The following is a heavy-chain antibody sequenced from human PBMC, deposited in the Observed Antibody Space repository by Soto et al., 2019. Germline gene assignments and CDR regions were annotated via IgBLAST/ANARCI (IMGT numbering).Heavy chain of an antibody. CDR2: LIGGGGDT. D-gene: IGHD3-16*01. Sequence: EMQLKESGGGLVQRGGSLRLSCVASGFSFSSHAMGWVRQAPGKGLEWVSSLIGGGGDTFYADSVKGRFTISRHNSRNTLYLQMDGLTAADTAVYYCVRCGSFSRSDYSWYFDVWGRGTPVSVSS. CDR1: GFSFSSHA. J-gene: IGHJ2*01. CDR3: VRCGSFSRSDYSWYFDV. V-gene: IGHV3-23*01.